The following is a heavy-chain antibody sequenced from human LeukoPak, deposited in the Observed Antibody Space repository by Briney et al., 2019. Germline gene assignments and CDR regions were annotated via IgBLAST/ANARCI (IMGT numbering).Heavy chain of an antibody. J-gene: IGHJ4*02. CDR1: GGSISSYY. V-gene: IGHV4-59*08. CDR3: ARLASGSYGPLTPFDY. Sequence: SETLSLTCTVSGGSISSYYWSGIRQPPGKGLEWIGDIYYSGSTNYNPSLKSRVTISVDTSKNQFSLRLSSVTAADTAVYYSARLASGSYGPLTPFDYWGQGTLVRLL. D-gene: IGHD5-18*01. CDR2: IYYSGST.